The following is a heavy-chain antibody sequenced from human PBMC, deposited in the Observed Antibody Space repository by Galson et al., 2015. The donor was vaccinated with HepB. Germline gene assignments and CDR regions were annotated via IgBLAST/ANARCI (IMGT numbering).Heavy chain of an antibody. J-gene: IGHJ4*02. CDR2: IDPGDSST. CDR1: GYSFTRYW. CDR3: ARLNRYSYDNFGERRMLNLDY. D-gene: IGHD3-22*01. Sequence: QSGAEVKNPGESLKISCKASGYSFTRYWINWVRQMPGKGLEWMGKIDPGDSSTNYNPSFHGHVTISADKSISTAYLQWSSLKASDAAMYYGARLNRYSYDNFGERRMLNLDYWGQGTLVTVSS. V-gene: IGHV5-10-1*01.